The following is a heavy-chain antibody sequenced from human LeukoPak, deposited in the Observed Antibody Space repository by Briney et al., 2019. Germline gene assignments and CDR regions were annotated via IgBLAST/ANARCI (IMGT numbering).Heavy chain of an antibody. Sequence: GSLRLSCAASGFTFSSYSMNWVRQAPGKGLEWVSSISSSSSYIYYADSVKGRFTISRDNAKNSLYLQMNSLRAEDTAVYYCARVPVTDYYYMDVWGKGTTVTVSS. V-gene: IGHV3-21*01. D-gene: IGHD4-11*01. CDR1: GFTFSSYS. CDR2: ISSSSSYI. CDR3: ARVPVTDYYYMDV. J-gene: IGHJ6*03.